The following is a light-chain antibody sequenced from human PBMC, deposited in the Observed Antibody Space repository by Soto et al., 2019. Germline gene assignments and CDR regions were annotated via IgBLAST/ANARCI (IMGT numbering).Light chain of an antibody. J-gene: IGLJ7*01. CDR3: QSYDSSLSHSAV. Sequence: QAVVTQPPSVSGAPGQRVTISCTGSSSNIGAGYDVHWYQQLPGTAPKLLIYGNSNRPSGVPDRFSGSKSGTSASLAITGLRAEDEADYYCQSYDSSLSHSAVFGGGTQLTVL. CDR1: SSNIGAGYD. CDR2: GNS. V-gene: IGLV1-40*01.